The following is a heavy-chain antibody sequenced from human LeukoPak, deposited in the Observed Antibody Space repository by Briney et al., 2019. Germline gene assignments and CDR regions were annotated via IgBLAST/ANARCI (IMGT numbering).Heavy chain of an antibody. CDR2: IYDSENS. V-gene: IGHV4-30-2*01. CDR1: GGSIGSGGYY. Sequence: PSETLSLTCTVSGGSIGSGGYYWSWIRQPPGKGLEWIGYIYDSENSYSNPSLRSRVTLSVDRSKNQVSLRLNSVTAADTAVYYCATDNPLYSSGAIDYWGQGTLVTVSS. J-gene: IGHJ4*02. CDR3: ATDNPLYSSGAIDY. D-gene: IGHD6-19*01.